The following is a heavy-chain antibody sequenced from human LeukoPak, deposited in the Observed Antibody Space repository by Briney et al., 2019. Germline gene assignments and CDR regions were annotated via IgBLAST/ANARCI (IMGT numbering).Heavy chain of an antibody. Sequence: PGGSLRLSCAASGFTVSSNYMSWVRQAPGKGLEWVSVIYSGGSTYYADSVKGRFTISRHNSKNTLYLQMNSLRAEDTAVYYCAKTRGSSSWYVSNWGQGTLVTVSS. J-gene: IGHJ4*02. V-gene: IGHV3-53*04. CDR3: AKTRGSSSWYVSN. D-gene: IGHD6-13*01. CDR2: IYSGGST. CDR1: GFTVSSNY.